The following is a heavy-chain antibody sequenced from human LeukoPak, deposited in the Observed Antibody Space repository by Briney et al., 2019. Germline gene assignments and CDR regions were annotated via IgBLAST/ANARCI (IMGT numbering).Heavy chain of an antibody. CDR2: ISYDGSNK. J-gene: IGHJ4*02. Sequence: PGGSLRLSCAASGFIFSSYGMHWVRQAPGKGLEWVAVISYDGSNKYYADSVKGRFTISRDNSKNTLYLQMNSLRAEDTAVYYCAKGMHLEDYWGQGTLVTVSS. V-gene: IGHV3-30*18. CDR3: AKGMHLEDY. CDR1: GFIFSSYG.